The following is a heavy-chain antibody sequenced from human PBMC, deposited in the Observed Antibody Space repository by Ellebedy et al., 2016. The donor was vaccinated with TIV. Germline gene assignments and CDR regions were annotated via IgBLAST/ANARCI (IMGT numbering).Heavy chain of an antibody. J-gene: IGHJ4*02. CDR2: ISSSSSFT. D-gene: IGHD5-18*01. CDR1: GFTFSDYY. Sequence: PGGSLTLSCAASGFTFSDYYMSWIRQAPGKGLEWVSYISSSSSFTNYADSVKGRFTISRDNAKNSLYLQMNSLRAEDTAVYYCARDTAMVDYWGQGTLVTVSS. CDR3: ARDTAMVDY. V-gene: IGHV3-11*06.